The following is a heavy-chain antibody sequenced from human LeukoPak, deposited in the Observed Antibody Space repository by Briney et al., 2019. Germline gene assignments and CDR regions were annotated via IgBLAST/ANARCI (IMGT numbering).Heavy chain of an antibody. CDR2: INHSGST. CDR1: GGSFSGYY. CDR3: ARKGPAAGLSRWFDP. D-gene: IGHD6-13*01. J-gene: IGHJ5*02. V-gene: IGHV4-34*01. Sequence: SETLSLTCAVYGGSFSGYYWSWIRQPPGKGLEWFGEINHSGSTNYNPSLKSRVTISVDTSKNQFSLKLSSVTAADTAVYYCARKGPAAGLSRWFDPWGQGTLVTVSS.